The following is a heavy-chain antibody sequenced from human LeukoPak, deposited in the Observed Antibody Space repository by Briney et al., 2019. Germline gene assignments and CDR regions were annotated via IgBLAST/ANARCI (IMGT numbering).Heavy chain of an antibody. CDR3: ARDRSSQLVYFVY. J-gene: IGHJ4*02. Sequence: SVKVSCKASGGTFSSYAISWVRQAPGQGLEWMGRIIPILGIANYAQKFQGRVTITADKSTSTAYMELSSLRSEDTAVYYCARDRSSQLVYFVYWGQGTLVTVSS. CDR1: GGTFSSYA. D-gene: IGHD6-6*01. CDR2: IIPILGIA. V-gene: IGHV1-69*04.